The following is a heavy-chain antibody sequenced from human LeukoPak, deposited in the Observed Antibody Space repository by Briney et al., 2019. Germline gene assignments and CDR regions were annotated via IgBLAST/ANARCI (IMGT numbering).Heavy chain of an antibody. D-gene: IGHD3-22*01. CDR2: IYRGGST. CDR3: ARPQQNYYDDDNYFRDAFDI. J-gene: IGHJ3*02. CDR1: GFNFSQNY. Sequence: PGGSLRLSCAASGFNFSQNYMSWVRQAPGTGLEWVSFIYRGGSTYYADSVKGRFTISRDNSRNTLHLQMSGLRAEDTAVYYCARPQQNYYDDDNYFRDAFDIWGQGTTVTVSS. V-gene: IGHV3-66*04.